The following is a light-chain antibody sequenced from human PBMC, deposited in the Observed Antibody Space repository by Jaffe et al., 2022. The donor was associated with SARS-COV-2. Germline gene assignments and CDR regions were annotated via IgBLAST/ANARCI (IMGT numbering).Light chain of an antibody. V-gene: IGLV1-51*01. CDR2: DNN. CDR3: ATWDSSLSAEV. J-gene: IGLJ3*02. Sequence: QSVLTQPPSVSAAPGQKVTISCSGSSSNIGNNYVSWYQQLPGTAPKPLIYDNNKRPSGIPDRFSGSKSGTSATLGITGLQTGDEADYYCATWDSSLSAEVFGGGTKLTVL. CDR1: SSNIGNNY.